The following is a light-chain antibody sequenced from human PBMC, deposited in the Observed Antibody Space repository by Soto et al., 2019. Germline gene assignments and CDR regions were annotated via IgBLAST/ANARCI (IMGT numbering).Light chain of an antibody. CDR2: DAT. Sequence: ESVLTQSPGTLSLSPWERATLSCRASQSVSSSYLAWYQQKPGQAPRLLIYDATRRASGVPARFSGSGSGTDFTLTISSLEPEDFALYYCQQRNTWPPITFGQGTRLEIK. V-gene: IGKV3D-20*02. CDR3: QQRNTWPPIT. J-gene: IGKJ5*01. CDR1: QSVSSSY.